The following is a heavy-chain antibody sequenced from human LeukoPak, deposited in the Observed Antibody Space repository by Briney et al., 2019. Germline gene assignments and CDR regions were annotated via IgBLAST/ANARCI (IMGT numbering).Heavy chain of an antibody. J-gene: IGHJ4*02. Sequence: GGSLRLSCAPSGFTFSSYWMSWVRPAPGKRLEWVANIKQDGSEKYYVDSVKGRFTISRDNAKNSLYLQMNSLRAEDTAVYYCARDQFYYDSSGYGLLTDWGQGTLVTVSS. CDR3: ARDQFYYDSSGYGLLTD. V-gene: IGHV3-7*01. CDR1: GFTFSSYW. D-gene: IGHD3-22*01. CDR2: IKQDGSEK.